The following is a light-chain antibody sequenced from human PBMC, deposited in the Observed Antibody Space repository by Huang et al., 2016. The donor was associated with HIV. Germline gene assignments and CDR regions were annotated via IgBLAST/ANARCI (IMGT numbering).Light chain of an antibody. CDR3: QHYGSPRIT. CDR2: GAS. V-gene: IGKV3-20*01. CDR1: RRVRSSD. J-gene: IGKJ4*01. Sequence: EIVLTQSPGTLSLSPGERATLSCRATRRVRSSDLHWYQQKPGQAPRLRIYGASSRATGIPDRFSGSGSGTDFTLTISRLESEDFAEYYCQHYGSPRITFGGGTKVEI.